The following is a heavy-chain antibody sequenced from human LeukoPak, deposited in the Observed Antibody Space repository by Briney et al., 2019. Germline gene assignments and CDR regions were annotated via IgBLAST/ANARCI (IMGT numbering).Heavy chain of an antibody. V-gene: IGHV1-69*04. J-gene: IGHJ4*02. CDR2: IIPILGIA. Sequence: SVKVSCKASGGTFSSYAISWVRQAPGQGLEWMGRIIPILGIANYAQKFQGRVTITADKSTSTAYMELSSLRSEDTAVYYCARLTGSGYYSIDYWGQGTLVTASS. CDR3: ARLTGSGYYSIDY. D-gene: IGHD3-22*01. CDR1: GGTFSSYA.